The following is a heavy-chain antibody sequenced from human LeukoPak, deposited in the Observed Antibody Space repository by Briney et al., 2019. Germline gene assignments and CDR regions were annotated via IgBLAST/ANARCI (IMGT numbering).Heavy chain of an antibody. CDR3: ARDGGYCSGGSCYSDAFDI. CDR2: IKWNGGST. CDR1: GFTFDDYG. D-gene: IGHD2-15*01. J-gene: IGHJ3*02. Sequence: SGGSLRLSCAASGFTFDDYGMSWVRQAPGKGLEWVSGIKWNGGSTGYADSVKGRFTISRDNAKNSLYLQMNSLRAEDTALYYCARDGGYCSGGSCYSDAFDIWGQGTMVTVSS. V-gene: IGHV3-20*04.